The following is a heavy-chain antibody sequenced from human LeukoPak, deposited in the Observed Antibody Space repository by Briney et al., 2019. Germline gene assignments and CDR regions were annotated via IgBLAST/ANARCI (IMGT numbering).Heavy chain of an antibody. Sequence: SETLSLTCTVSGGSISSYYWSWIRQPAGKGLEWIGRIYTSGSTNYNPSLKSRVTMSVDTSKNQFSLKLSSVTAADTAVYYCARESPNDSSGYKRANWSDPWGQGTLVTVSS. CDR2: IYTSGST. V-gene: IGHV4-4*07. J-gene: IGHJ5*02. CDR3: ARESPNDSSGYKRANWSDP. CDR1: GGSISSYY. D-gene: IGHD3-22*01.